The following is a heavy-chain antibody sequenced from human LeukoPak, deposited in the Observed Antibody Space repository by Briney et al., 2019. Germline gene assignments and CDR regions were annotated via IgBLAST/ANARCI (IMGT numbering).Heavy chain of an antibody. CDR2: IIPIFGTA. J-gene: IGHJ4*02. Sequence: GASVKVSCKASGGTFSSYAISWVRQAPGQGLEWMGGIIPIFGTANYAQRFQGRVTITADKSTSTAYMELSSLRSEDTAVYYCARVQLVRGPHYFDYWGQGTLVTVSS. V-gene: IGHV1-69*06. CDR1: GGTFSSYA. CDR3: ARVQLVRGPHYFDY. D-gene: IGHD3-10*01.